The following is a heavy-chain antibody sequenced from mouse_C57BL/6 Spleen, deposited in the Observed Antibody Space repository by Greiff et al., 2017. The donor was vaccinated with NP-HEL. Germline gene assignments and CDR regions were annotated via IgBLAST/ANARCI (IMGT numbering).Heavy chain of an antibody. V-gene: IGHV1-69*01. CDR1: GYTFTSYW. J-gene: IGHJ4*01. D-gene: IGHD2-5*01. Sequence: QVQLQQSGAELVMPGASVKLSCKASGYTFTSYWMHWVKQRPGQGLEWIGEIDPSDSYTNYNQKFKGKSTLTVDKSSSTAYMQLSSLTSEDSAVYYCARRDSNYPFYAMDYWGQGTSVTVSS. CDR3: ARRDSNYPFYAMDY. CDR2: IDPSDSYT.